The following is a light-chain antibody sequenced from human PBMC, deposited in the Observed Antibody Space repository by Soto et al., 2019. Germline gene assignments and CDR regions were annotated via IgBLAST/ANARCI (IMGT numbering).Light chain of an antibody. V-gene: IGKV3-15*01. CDR3: QQYNNWPLRIT. J-gene: IGKJ3*01. CDR1: QSVSSN. Sequence: EIVMTQSPATLSVSPGERATLSCRASQSVSSNLAWYQQKPGQAPRLLIYGASTRATGIPARFSGSGSGTEVTLTISSLQSEDFAVYYCQQYNNWPLRITFGPGTKVDIK. CDR2: GAS.